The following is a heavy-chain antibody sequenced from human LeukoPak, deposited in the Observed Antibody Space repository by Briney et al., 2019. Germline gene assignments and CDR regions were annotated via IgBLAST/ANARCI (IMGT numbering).Heavy chain of an antibody. CDR1: GFTFRDYA. D-gene: IGHD3-10*02. V-gene: IGHV3-7*03. CDR2: IKRDGTEK. J-gene: IGHJ4*02. CDR3: ARALSSAYVNGWPAGAH. Sequence: GGSLRLSCAASGFTFRDYAMSWVRQAPGKGLEWVASIKRDGTEKYYVDSVKGRFTISRDDAKSSLYLQMDSLRSEDTAVYYCARALSSAYVNGWPAGAHWGQGTLVTVSS.